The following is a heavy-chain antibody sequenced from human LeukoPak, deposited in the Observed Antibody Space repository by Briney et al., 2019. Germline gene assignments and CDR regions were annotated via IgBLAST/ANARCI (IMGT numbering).Heavy chain of an antibody. D-gene: IGHD5-18*01. CDR1: GFTFSSYT. Sequence: PGGSLRLSCAASGFTFSSYTMTWVRQTPGKGLEWVSSIRGSGGSTYYAGSVKGRFTISRDNSKNTLYLQMDSLRAEDTAVYHCAKSYGYELYSYYCMGVWGKGTTVTVSS. V-gene: IGHV3-23*01. CDR2: IRGSGGST. J-gene: IGHJ6*03. CDR3: AKSYGYELYSYYCMGV.